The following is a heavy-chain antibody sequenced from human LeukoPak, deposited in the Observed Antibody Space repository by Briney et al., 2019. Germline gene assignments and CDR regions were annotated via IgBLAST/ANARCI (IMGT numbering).Heavy chain of an antibody. CDR1: GFTFSSYS. D-gene: IGHD3-22*01. J-gene: IGHJ4*02. CDR2: ISSSSSYI. CDR3: ARDLYRIVVVPHYFDY. Sequence: GSLRLSCAASGFTFSSYSMNWVRQTPGKGLELVSSISSSSSYIYYADSVKGRFTISRDNAKNSLYLQMNSLRAEDTAVYYCARDLYRIVVVPHYFDYWGQGTLVTVSS. V-gene: IGHV3-21*01.